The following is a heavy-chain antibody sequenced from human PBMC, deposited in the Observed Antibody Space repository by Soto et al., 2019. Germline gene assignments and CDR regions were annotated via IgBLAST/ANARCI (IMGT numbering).Heavy chain of an antibody. CDR3: ARGAVVVAASGSGYYFPYYYYYGMDV. D-gene: IGHD2-15*01. CDR1: GGSFSGYY. CDR2: INHSGST. V-gene: IGHV4-34*01. Sequence: PSETLSLTCAVYGGSFSGYYWSWIRQPPGKGLEWIGEINHSGSTNYNPSLKSRVTISVDTSKNQFSLKLSSVTAADTAVYYCARGAVVVAASGSGYYFPYYYYYGMDVWGQGTTVTVS. J-gene: IGHJ6*02.